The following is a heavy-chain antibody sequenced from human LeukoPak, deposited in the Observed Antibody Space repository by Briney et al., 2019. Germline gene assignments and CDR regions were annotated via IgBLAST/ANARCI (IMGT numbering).Heavy chain of an antibody. CDR3: ARRLYCSSTSCSTIYYMDV. J-gene: IGHJ6*03. D-gene: IGHD2-2*01. V-gene: IGHV4-39*01. CDR1: GGSISSSSYY. CDR2: IYYSGST. Sequence: ASETLSLTCTVSGGSISSSSYYWGWIRQPPGKGLEWIGSIYYSGSTYYNPSLKSRVTISVDTSKNQFSLKLSSATAADTAVYYCARRLYCSSTSCSTIYYMDVWGKGTTVTVSS.